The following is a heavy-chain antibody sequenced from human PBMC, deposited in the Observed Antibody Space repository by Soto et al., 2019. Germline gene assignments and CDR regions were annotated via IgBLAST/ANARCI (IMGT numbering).Heavy chain of an antibody. Sequence: EVQLVESGRVLVTPGGVLRLSCAASGFTFSSYNMNWVRETPGKWQAWVSSISSSSSYIYYVDSVKGGFTISKDNDNNALYLQLSSLRAEDTQVYYCARVHYYDSRDYYLWGQVALVTVAS. CDR3: ARVHYYDSRDYYL. D-gene: IGHD3-22*01. J-gene: IGHJ4*02. CDR2: ISSSSSYI. CDR1: GFTFSSYN. V-gene: IGHV3-21*01.